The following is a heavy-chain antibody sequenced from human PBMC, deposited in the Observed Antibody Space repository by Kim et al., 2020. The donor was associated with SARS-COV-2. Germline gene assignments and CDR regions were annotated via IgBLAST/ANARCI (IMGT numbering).Heavy chain of an antibody. CDR1: GGSISSSSYY. Sequence: SETLSLTCTVSGGSISSSSYYWGWIRQPPGKGLEWIGSIYYSGSTYYNPSLKSRVTISVDTSKNQFSLKLSSVTAADTAVYYCARDAELRYFDWSYYYYG. J-gene: IGHJ6*01. CDR2: IYYSGST. CDR3: ARDAELRYFDWSYYYYG. V-gene: IGHV4-39*07. D-gene: IGHD3-9*01.